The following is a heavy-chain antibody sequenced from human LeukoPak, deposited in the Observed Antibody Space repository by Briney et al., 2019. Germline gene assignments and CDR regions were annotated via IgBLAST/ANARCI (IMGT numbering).Heavy chain of an antibody. V-gene: IGHV3-33*01. CDR3: ARAIAYDFWSGYFDGAFDI. D-gene: IGHD3-3*01. CDR1: GFTFSSYG. CDR2: IWYDGSNK. J-gene: IGHJ3*02. Sequence: GRSLRLSCAASGFTFSSYGMHWVHQAPGKGLEWVAVIWYDGSNKYYADSVKGRFTISRDNSKNTLYLQMNSLRAEDTAVYYCARAIAYDFWSGYFDGAFDIWGQGTMVTVSS.